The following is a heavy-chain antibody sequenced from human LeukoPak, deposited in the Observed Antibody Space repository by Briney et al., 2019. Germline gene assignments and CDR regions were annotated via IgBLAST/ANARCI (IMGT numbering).Heavy chain of an antibody. D-gene: IGHD5-12*01. J-gene: IGHJ4*02. V-gene: IGHV4-38-2*02. CDR1: GYSIISDYY. CDR2: IYHTGTT. CDR3: ARSYSGYEGPDY. Sequence: SETLSLTCTVAGYSIISDYYWGWIRQPPGQELEWIWSIYHTGTTYYNPSLRSRVTIFVDASSDQFSLKLSSVTAADTAVYYCARSYSGYEGPDYWGQGTLVTVSS.